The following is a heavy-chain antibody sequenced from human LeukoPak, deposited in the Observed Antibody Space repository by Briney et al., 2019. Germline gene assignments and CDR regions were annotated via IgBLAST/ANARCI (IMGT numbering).Heavy chain of an antibody. J-gene: IGHJ5*02. CDR3: AREDYYGSGSYNWFDP. CDR1: GGSISSYY. CDR2: IYYSGTT. Sequence: SETLSLTCTVSGGSISSYYWSWIRQSPGKGLEWIGYIYYSGTTNYNPSLKSRVTISIDTSKNQFYLNLTSVTAADTAVYYCAREDYYGSGSYNWFDPWGQGTLVTVSA. V-gene: IGHV4-59*01. D-gene: IGHD3-10*01.